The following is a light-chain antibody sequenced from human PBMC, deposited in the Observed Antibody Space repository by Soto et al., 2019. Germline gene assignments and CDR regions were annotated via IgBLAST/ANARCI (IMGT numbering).Light chain of an antibody. J-gene: IGLJ1*01. Sequence: QSVLTQPASVSGSPGQSITISCTGTSNDVGGYNFVSWYQHHPGKAPKLMIYEVSNRPSGVSNRFSGSKSGNTASLTISGLQAEDEADYYCISYTIRSTFLFGTGTKVTVL. CDR3: ISYTIRSTFL. CDR1: SNDVGGYNF. CDR2: EVS. V-gene: IGLV2-14*01.